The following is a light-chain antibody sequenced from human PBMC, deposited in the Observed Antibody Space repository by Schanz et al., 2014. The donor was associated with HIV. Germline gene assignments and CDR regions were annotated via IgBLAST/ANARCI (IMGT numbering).Light chain of an antibody. J-gene: IGLJ2*01. CDR2: VNM. CDR1: SSNIGSGYD. Sequence: QSVLTQPPSVSGAPGQRVTVSCTGGSSNIGSGYDVHWYQHLPGTTPKLLIYVNMNRPLGVPDRFSASKSGTTASLAISGLRSADEADYFCAAWDDSLSGPLFGGGTKLTVL. CDR3: AAWDDSLSGPL. V-gene: IGLV1-40*01.